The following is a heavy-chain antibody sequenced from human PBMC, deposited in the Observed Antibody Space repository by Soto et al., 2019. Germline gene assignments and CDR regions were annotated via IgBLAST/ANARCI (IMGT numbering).Heavy chain of an antibody. D-gene: IGHD6-13*01. CDR2: IYYSGST. CDR3: AREVGGSRSWYRVFDY. J-gene: IGHJ4*02. Sequence: SETLSLTCTVSGGSISSGGYYWSWIRQHPGKGLEWIGYIYYSGSTYYNPSLKSRVTISVDTSKNQFSLKLSSVTAADTAVYYCAREVGGSRSWYRVFDYWGQGTLVTASS. CDR1: GGSISSGGYY. V-gene: IGHV4-31*03.